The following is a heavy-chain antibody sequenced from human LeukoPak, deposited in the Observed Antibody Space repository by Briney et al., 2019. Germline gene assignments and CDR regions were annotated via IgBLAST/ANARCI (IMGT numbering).Heavy chain of an antibody. V-gene: IGHV4-59*12. J-gene: IGHJ4*02. CDR1: GGSISSYY. CDR3: AREWGRYYFDY. Sequence: KPSETLSLTCTVSGGSISSYYWSWIRQPPGKGLEWIGYIYYSGSTNYNPSLKSRVTISVDTSKNQFSLKLSSVTAADTAVYYCAREWGRYYFDYWGQGTLVTVSS. CDR2: IYYSGST. D-gene: IGHD7-27*01.